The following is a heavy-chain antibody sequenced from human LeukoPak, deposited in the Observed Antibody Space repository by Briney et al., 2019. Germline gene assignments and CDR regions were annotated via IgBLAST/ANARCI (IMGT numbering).Heavy chain of an antibody. CDR1: GFTVSRTH. Sequence: GGSLKLSCAASGFTVSRTHMSWVRQAPGKGLEWVSLIYRDGSIHYADSVKGRFTISRDNSKNTLYLQMKSLRAEDTAVYYCARTGRLQYGDYVAFDYWGQGTLVTVSS. J-gene: IGHJ4*02. D-gene: IGHD4-17*01. CDR3: ARTGRLQYGDYVAFDY. CDR2: IYRDGSI. V-gene: IGHV3-53*01.